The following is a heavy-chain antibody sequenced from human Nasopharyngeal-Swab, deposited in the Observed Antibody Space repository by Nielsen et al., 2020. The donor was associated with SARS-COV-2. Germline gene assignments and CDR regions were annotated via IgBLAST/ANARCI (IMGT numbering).Heavy chain of an antibody. J-gene: IGHJ4*02. V-gene: IGHV3-15*07. CDR1: GFTFSRYA. CDR2: IKSKTDGGTT. Sequence: GESLKISCAASGFTFSRYAMNWVRQAPGKGLEWVGRIKSKTDGGTTDYAAPVKGRFTISRDDSKNTLYLQMNSLKTEDTAVYYCTTDHSLELTAWGQGTLVTVSS. CDR3: TTDHSLELTA. D-gene: IGHD1-1*01.